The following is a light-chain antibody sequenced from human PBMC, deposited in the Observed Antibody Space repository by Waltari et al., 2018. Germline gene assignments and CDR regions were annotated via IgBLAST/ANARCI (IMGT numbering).Light chain of an antibody. V-gene: IGKV3-11*01. J-gene: IGKJ4*01. CDR1: QSISTY. Sequence: EIVLTQSPATLSLSPGERATLSCRASQSISTYLAWYQQKPGQPPRLLIYDAYNRATGIPARFSGRGSGTDFTLTISSLEPEDFAIYYCQQRTDWLSFGGGTKVEIK. CDR3: QQRTDWLS. CDR2: DAY.